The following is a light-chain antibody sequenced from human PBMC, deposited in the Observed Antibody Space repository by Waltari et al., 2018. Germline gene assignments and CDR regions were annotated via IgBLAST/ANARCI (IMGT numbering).Light chain of an antibody. V-gene: IGKV1-9*01. CDR3: QQLNSYPPVT. Sequence: DIQLTQSPSFLSVSVGDRVTITCRASQGISSYLAWYQQKPGKAPKLLIYAASTLQSGVPSRFSGSGSGTEFTLTISSLQPEDFATYYCQQLNSYPPVTFGPGTKVDIK. CDR1: QGISSY. CDR2: AAS. J-gene: IGKJ3*01.